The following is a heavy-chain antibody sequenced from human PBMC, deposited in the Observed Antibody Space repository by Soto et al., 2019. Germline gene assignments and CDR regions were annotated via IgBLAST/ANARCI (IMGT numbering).Heavy chain of an antibody. V-gene: IGHV1-18*01. J-gene: IGHJ6*02. CDR3: ARGASCTSTSCYDYFHYGMDV. CDR1: GYTFTSHG. Sequence: ASVKVSCKASGYTFTSHGITWVRQAPVQGLEWMGWISTYNGNTNYAQKLQGRVTLTTDTSTSTAYMELRSLRSDDAAVYYCARGASCTSTSCYDYFHYGMDVWGQGTTVTVSS. D-gene: IGHD2-2*01. CDR2: ISTYNGNT.